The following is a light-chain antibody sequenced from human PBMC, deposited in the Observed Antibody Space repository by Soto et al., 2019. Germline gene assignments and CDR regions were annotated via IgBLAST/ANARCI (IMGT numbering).Light chain of an antibody. Sequence: QSVLPHPPSASGTPGQRVTISCSTSNSRSGSNYVYWYQQLPGAAPKLLIYRNDQRPSGVPDRFSGSKSGTSASLAISGLRSEDEGDYFCAKWDDSLRVYVFGSGTKLTVL. CDR1: NSRSGSNY. V-gene: IGLV1-47*01. CDR2: RND. J-gene: IGLJ1*01. CDR3: AKWDDSLRVYV.